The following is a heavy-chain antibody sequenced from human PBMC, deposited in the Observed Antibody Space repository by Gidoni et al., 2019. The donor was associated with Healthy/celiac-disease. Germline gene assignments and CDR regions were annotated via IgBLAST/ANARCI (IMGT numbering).Heavy chain of an antibody. CDR3: ARDRGCWSGGSCYSDY. Sequence: QVQLVQSGAEVKKPGASVKVSCKASGYTFTSYYMHWVRQAPGQGLEWMGIINPSGGSTSYAQKFQGRVTMTRDTSTSTVYMELSSLRSEDTAVYYCARDRGCWSGGSCYSDYWGQGTLVTVSS. CDR2: INPSGGST. D-gene: IGHD2-15*01. J-gene: IGHJ4*02. V-gene: IGHV1-46*01. CDR1: GYTFTSYY.